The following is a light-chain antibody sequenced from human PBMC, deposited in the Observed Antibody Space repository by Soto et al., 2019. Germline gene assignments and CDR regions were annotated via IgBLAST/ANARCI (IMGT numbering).Light chain of an antibody. CDR3: HQYENWPRT. J-gene: IGKJ1*01. CDR2: GAS. Sequence: EIVMTQSPATLSVSPGERATLSCRASQSVNRNLAWYQQKPGQAPRLLIYGASSRATGIPARFSSGGSGTEFTLSISSLQSEDFAVYHCHQYENWPRTFGQGTKVDIK. CDR1: QSVNRN. V-gene: IGKV3-15*01.